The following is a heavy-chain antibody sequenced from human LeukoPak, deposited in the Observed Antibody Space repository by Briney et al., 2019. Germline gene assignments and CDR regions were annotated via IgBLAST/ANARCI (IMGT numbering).Heavy chain of an antibody. CDR3: AREAENYGLTFDI. CDR1: GFTFSSYW. D-gene: IGHD3-10*01. Sequence: GGSLRLSCTASGFTFSSYWMHWVRQAPGKGLVWVSRINTDGSSTGYADSVKGRFTTSRDNSKNTLYLQMNSLRAEDTAVYYCAREAENYGLTFDIWGQGTMVTVSS. V-gene: IGHV3-74*01. J-gene: IGHJ3*02. CDR2: INTDGSST.